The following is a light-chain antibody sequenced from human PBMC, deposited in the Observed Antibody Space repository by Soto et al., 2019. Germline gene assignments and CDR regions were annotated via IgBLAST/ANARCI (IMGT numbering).Light chain of an antibody. CDR2: GAS. CDR1: QSVRDN. J-gene: IGKJ2*01. CDR3: QQHKDWPPST. V-gene: IGKV3-15*01. Sequence: ETLLTQSPATLSVSPGERATLACRASQSVRDNLAWYQQKPGQAPRLLIYGASTRAPGIPDRFSGSGFGTEFSLTISSLQSEDFAVYYCQQHKDWPPSTFGQGTKLELK.